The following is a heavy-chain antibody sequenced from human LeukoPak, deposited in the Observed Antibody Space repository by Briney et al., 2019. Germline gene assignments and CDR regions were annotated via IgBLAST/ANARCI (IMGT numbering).Heavy chain of an antibody. Sequence: PSQTLSLTCTVSGGSISSGSYYWSWIRQPAGKGLEWIGRIYTSGSTNYNPSLKSRVTIPVDTSKNRFSLKLSSVTAADTAVYYCARDSQLLFPNWLDPWGQGTLVTVSS. V-gene: IGHV4-61*02. D-gene: IGHD2-2*01. CDR2: IYTSGST. J-gene: IGHJ5*02. CDR1: GGSISSGSYY. CDR3: ARDSQLLFPNWLDP.